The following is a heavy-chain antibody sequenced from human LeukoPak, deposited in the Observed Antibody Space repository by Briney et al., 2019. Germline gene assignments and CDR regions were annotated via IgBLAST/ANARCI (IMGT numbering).Heavy chain of an antibody. CDR1: GGTFISYA. CDR2: INPIFGTA. V-gene: IGHV1-69*13. CDR3: ASRDAVFGVVTEEYFQH. Sequence: SVKVSCKASGGTFISYAISWVRQAPGQGLEWMGGINPIFGTANYAQKFQGRVTITADESTSTAYMELSSLRSEDTAVYYCASRDAVFGVVTEEYFQHWGQGTLVTVSS. J-gene: IGHJ1*01. D-gene: IGHD3-3*01.